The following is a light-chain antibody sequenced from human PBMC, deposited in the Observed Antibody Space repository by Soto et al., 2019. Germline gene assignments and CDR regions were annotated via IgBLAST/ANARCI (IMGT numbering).Light chain of an antibody. V-gene: IGKV3-15*01. CDR3: QQRSNWPPAIT. J-gene: IGKJ5*01. Sequence: EIVMTQSPATLSVSPGERATLSCRASQSVSSSLAWYQHKPGQAPRLLIYGASTRATGIPARFSGSGSGTEFTLTISSLQSEDFAVYYCQQRSNWPPAITFGQGTRLENK. CDR1: QSVSSS. CDR2: GAS.